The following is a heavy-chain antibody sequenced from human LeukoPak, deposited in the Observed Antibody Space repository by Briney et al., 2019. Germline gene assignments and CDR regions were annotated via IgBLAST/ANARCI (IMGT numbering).Heavy chain of an antibody. CDR1: GGSFSGYY. J-gene: IGHJ4*02. V-gene: IGHV4-34*01. CDR3: ARRRGQWLVRGYYFDY. CDR2: INHSGST. D-gene: IGHD6-19*01. Sequence: SETLSLTCAVYGGSFSGYYWSWIRQPPGKGLEWIGEINHSGSTNYNPSLKSRVTISVDTSKNQFSLKLSSVTAADTAVYYCARRRGQWLVRGYYFDYWGQGTLVTVSS.